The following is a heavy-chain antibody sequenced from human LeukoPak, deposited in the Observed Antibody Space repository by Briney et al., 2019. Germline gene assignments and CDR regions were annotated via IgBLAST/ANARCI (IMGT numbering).Heavy chain of an antibody. D-gene: IGHD3-22*01. Sequence: TSETLSLTCTVSSGSISTSNYYWGWVRQPPGKALEWIGNIFYSGSTYYSPSLKSRVTISLDTSRNQFSLKLNSVTAADTAVYYCARGVVVITEYYFDYWGQGTLVTVSS. CDR3: ARGVVVITEYYFDY. CDR2: IFYSGST. V-gene: IGHV4-39*07. CDR1: SGSISTSNYY. J-gene: IGHJ4*02.